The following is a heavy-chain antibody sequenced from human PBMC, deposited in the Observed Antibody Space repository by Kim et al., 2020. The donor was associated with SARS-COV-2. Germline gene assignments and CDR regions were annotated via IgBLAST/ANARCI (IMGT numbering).Heavy chain of an antibody. Sequence: GGSLRLSCAASGFTLTGYWMHWVRLAPGKWLVWVSRISGDGSSTSYADSVKGRFTISRDNAKNTLYLQMNSLRVEDTAVYYCARRAYSSGWWYFDYWGQG. CDR2: ISGDGSST. J-gene: IGHJ4*02. CDR3: ARRAYSSGWWYFDY. CDR1: GFTLTGYW. V-gene: IGHV3-74*01. D-gene: IGHD6-19*01.